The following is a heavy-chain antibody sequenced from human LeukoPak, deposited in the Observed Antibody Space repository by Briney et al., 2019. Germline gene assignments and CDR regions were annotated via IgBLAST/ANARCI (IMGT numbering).Heavy chain of an antibody. D-gene: IGHD3-10*01. Sequence: SETLSLTCAVHGASLSDYYWTWIRQSPEKGLECIGAIDHRGSANYNPTLESRVTISLDTSKNQFSLNLASVTAADTAVYYCTSLFSASGTFDSWGQGTLVAVSS. CDR1: GASLSDYY. CDR2: IDHRGSA. V-gene: IGHV4-34*01. J-gene: IGHJ4*02. CDR3: TSLFSASGTFDS.